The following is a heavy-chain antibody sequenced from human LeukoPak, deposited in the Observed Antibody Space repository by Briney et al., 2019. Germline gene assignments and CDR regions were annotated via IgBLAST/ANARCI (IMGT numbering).Heavy chain of an antibody. J-gene: IGHJ4*02. Sequence: GGSLRLSCAASGFTFSSYEMNWVRQAPGKGLEWVSYISNFGSTIYYADSVKGRFTVSRDNAKNSLYLRMNNLRAEDTAVYYCARGEYYFDYWGQGTLVTVSS. CDR3: ARGEYYFDY. CDR1: GFTFSSYE. CDR2: ISNFGSTI. V-gene: IGHV3-48*03.